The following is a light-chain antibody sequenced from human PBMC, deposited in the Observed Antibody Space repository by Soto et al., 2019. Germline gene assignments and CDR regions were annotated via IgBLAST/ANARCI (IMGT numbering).Light chain of an antibody. J-gene: IGLJ1*01. V-gene: IGLV2-14*01. CDR1: RSDVGGFNY. CDR3: SSFTSGTSRYV. CDR2: EVN. Sequence: QSVLTQPASVSGSPGQSVTISCTGTRSDVGGFNYVSWYQQHPGKAPKLVIFEVNNRPSGISNRFFGSKSDNTASLTISGLHADDEADYYCSSFTSGTSRYVFGTGTKLTVL.